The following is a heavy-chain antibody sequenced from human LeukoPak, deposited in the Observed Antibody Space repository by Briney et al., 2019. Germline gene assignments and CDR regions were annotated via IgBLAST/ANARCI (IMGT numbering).Heavy chain of an antibody. J-gene: IGHJ4*02. V-gene: IGHV3-30*04. CDR3: AKLTTS. Sequence: GGSLRLSCAASGFTFSSYAMHWVRQAPGKGLEWVAVISYDGSNKYYADSVKGRFTISRDNSKNTLYLQMNSLRAEDTAVYYCAKLTTSWGQGTLVTVSS. CDR2: ISYDGSNK. D-gene: IGHD4-11*01. CDR1: GFTFSSYA.